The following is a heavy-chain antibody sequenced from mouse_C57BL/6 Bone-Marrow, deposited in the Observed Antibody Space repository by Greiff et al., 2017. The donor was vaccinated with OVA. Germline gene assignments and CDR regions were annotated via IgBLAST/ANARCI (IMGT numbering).Heavy chain of an antibody. J-gene: IGHJ2*01. CDR3: ARSTDY. V-gene: IGHV7-3*01. CDR2: IRNKANGYTT. CDR1: GFTFTDYY. Sequence: EVQRVESGGGLVQPGGSLSLSCAASGFTFTDYYMSWVRQPPGKALEWLGFIRNKANGYTTEYSAYVKGRFTISRDNSQSSLYLQMTALRAEDSSTYYCARSTDYWGQGTTLTVSS.